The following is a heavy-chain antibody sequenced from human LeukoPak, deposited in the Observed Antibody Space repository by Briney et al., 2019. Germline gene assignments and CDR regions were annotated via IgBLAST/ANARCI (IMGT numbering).Heavy chain of an antibody. J-gene: IGHJ1*01. D-gene: IGHD3-22*01. V-gene: IGHV3-7*01. CDR2: IKQDGIDK. Sequence: GGSLRLSCTASGFTFSNYWMTWIRQAPGKGLEWVANIKQDGIDKYYVDSVEVRFTVARYNTHNSLFLRMLSLADEDAAYYYCARCSSGYYCEHFHTWGQGSLVTVSS. CDR3: ARCSSGYYCEHFHT. CDR1: GFTFSNYW.